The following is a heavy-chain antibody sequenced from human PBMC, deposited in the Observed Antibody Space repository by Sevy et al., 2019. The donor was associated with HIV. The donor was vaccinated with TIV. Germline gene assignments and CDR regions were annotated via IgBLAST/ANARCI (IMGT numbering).Heavy chain of an antibody. CDR1: GGTFSSYA. CDR3: AKVGSAGLGAYFDY. V-gene: IGHV1-69*13. J-gene: IGHJ4*02. Sequence: ASVKVSCKASGGTFSSYAISWVRQAPGQGLEWMGGMIAIFGTSNYAQNFQGRVTITADESTSTTYMELSSLRSEDTAIYYCAKVGSAGLGAYFDYWSQGTLVTVSS. D-gene: IGHD6-13*01. CDR2: MIAIFGTS.